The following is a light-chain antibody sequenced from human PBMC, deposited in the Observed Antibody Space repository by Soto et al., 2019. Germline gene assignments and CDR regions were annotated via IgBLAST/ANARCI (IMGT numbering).Light chain of an antibody. Sequence: QAVVTQEPSLTVSPGGTVTLTCASSTGAVTSGYYPNWFQQKPGQPPRALIYSTTYKHSWTPARFSGSLLGGEAALTLSGVQPEDEADYYCLLFYGDGVVFGGGTKVTVL. CDR1: TGAVTSGYY. J-gene: IGLJ2*01. V-gene: IGLV7-43*01. CDR2: STT. CDR3: LLFYGDGVV.